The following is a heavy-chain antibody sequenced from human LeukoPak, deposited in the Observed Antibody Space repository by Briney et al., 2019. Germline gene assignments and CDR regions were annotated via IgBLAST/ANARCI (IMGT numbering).Heavy chain of an antibody. CDR2: ISYDGSNK. CDR3: AKDLRDIVVVPAAMTPDFDY. Sequence: GGSLRLSCAASGFTFSSYGMHWVRQAPGKGLEWVAVISYDGSNKYYADSVKGRFTISRDNSKNTLYLQMNSLRAEDTAVYYCAKDLRDIVVVPAAMTPDFDYWGQGTLVTVSS. D-gene: IGHD2-2*01. J-gene: IGHJ4*02. CDR1: GFTFSSYG. V-gene: IGHV3-30*18.